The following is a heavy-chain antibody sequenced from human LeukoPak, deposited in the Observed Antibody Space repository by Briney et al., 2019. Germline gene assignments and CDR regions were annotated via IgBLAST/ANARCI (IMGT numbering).Heavy chain of an antibody. D-gene: IGHD2-15*01. CDR1: GFTFTSSA. V-gene: IGHV1-58*02. CDR3: AADHCSGGSCYSVL. CDR2: IVVGSGNT. J-gene: IGHJ4*02. Sequence: SVKVSCKASGFTFTSSAMQWVRQARGQRLEWIGWIVVGSGNTNYAQKFQERVTITRDMSTSTAYMELRSLRSEDTAVYYCAADHCSGGSCYSVLWGQGTLVTVSS.